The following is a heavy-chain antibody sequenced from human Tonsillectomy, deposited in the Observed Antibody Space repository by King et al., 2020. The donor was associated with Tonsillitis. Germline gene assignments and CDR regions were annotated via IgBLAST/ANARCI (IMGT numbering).Heavy chain of an antibody. CDR1: EFTFSRYA. CDR3: ARDTLSLDGDYNNWFDP. D-gene: IGHD4-17*01. V-gene: IGHV3-30-3*01. CDR2: ISYDGSNK. J-gene: IGHJ5*02. Sequence: VQLVESGGGVVQPGRSLTLSCAASEFTFSRYAMHWVRQAPGKGLEWVAIISYDGSNKYYADSVKGRFTISRDNSKNTLYLQMNSPGAEDTAVYYCARDTLSLDGDYNNWFDPWGQGTLVTVSS.